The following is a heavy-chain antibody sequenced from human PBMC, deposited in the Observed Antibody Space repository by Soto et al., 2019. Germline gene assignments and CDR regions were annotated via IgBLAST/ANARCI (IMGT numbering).Heavy chain of an antibody. V-gene: IGHV4-59*01. CDR3: ARSGYSYGPNPLLY. CDR1: GGSISNYY. D-gene: IGHD5-18*01. J-gene: IGHJ4*02. CDR2: IYDSGST. Sequence: PSETLSLTCTVSGGSISNYYWSWVRQPPGKGLEWIGYIYDSGSTNYNPSLKSRVTISVDTSKNQFSLRLTSVTAADTAVYYCARSGYSYGPNPLLYWGQGTLVTVSS.